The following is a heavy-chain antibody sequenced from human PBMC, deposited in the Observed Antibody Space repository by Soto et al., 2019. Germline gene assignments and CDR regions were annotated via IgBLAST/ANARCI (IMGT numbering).Heavy chain of an antibody. CDR1: GGSVSSGSYY. CDR2: IYYSGST. V-gene: IGHV4-61*01. Sequence: PSETLSLTFTVSGGSVSSGSYYWSWIRQPPGKGLEWIGYIYYSGSTNYNPSLKSRVTISVDTSKNQFSLKLSSVTAADTAVYYCARSISGWSGGLFDYWGQGTLVTVSS. J-gene: IGHJ4*02. CDR3: ARSISGWSGGLFDY. D-gene: IGHD6-19*01.